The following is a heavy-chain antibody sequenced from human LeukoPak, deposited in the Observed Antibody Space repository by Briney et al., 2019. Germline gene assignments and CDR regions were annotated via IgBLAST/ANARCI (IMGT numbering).Heavy chain of an antibody. V-gene: IGHV1-18*01. CDR2: ISAYNGNT. CDR1: GYTFTSYG. J-gene: IGHJ5*02. Sequence: ASVKVSCKASGYTFTSYGISWVRQAPGQGLEWMGWISAYNGNTNYAQKLQGRVTMTTDTSTSTAYMELRSLRSDDTAVYYCATTTYYGSGSYRYNWFDPWGQGTLVTVSS. D-gene: IGHD3-10*01. CDR3: ATTTYYGSGSYRYNWFDP.